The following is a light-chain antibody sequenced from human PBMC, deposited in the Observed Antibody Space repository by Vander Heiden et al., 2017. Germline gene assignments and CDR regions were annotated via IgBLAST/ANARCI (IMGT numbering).Light chain of an antibody. Sequence: SYELTQPPSVSVSPGQTASITCSGDKLGDKYACWYQQKPGQSPVLVIYQDSKRPSGIPERFSGSNSGNTATLTISGTQAMDEAYYYCQEWDSSLVVFGGGTKLTVL. CDR2: QDS. CDR1: KLGDKY. V-gene: IGLV3-1*01. J-gene: IGLJ2*01. CDR3: QEWDSSLVV.